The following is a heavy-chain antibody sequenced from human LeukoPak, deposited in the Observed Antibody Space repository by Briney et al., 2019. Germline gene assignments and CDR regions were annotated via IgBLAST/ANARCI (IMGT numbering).Heavy chain of an antibody. Sequence: GGSLRLSCAASGFTFSSYAMSWVRQAPGKGLEWVSAISGSGGSTYYADSVKGRFTISRDSSKNTLYLQMNSLRAEDTAVYYCAKDPLGALYYYDQDYWGQGTLVTVSS. CDR3: AKDPLGALYYYDQDY. V-gene: IGHV3-23*01. J-gene: IGHJ4*02. CDR1: GFTFSSYA. CDR2: ISGSGGST. D-gene: IGHD3-22*01.